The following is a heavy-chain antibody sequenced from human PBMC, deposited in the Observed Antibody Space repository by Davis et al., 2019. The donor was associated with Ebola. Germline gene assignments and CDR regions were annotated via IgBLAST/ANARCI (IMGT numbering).Heavy chain of an antibody. CDR3: VRDLYRQWYFDL. Sequence: GGSLRLSCAASGFTFSSYGMHWVRQTPGKGLEWVAVIWYDGSNKYYADSVKGRFTISRDNSKNTLYLQMNSLRAEDTAVYYCVRDLYRQWYFDLWGRGTLVTVSS. V-gene: IGHV3-33*01. D-gene: IGHD5/OR15-5a*01. CDR2: IWYDGSNK. CDR1: GFTFSSYG. J-gene: IGHJ2*01.